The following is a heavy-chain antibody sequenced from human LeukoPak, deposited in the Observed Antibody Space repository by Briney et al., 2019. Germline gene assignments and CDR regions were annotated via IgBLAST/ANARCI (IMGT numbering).Heavy chain of an antibody. V-gene: IGHV4-59*08. CDR1: GGSISSYY. CDR2: IYYSGST. D-gene: IGHD6-13*01. J-gene: IGHJ4*02. CDR3: ARHGVFGSSWYGGYFDY. Sequence: SETLSLTCTVSGGSISSYYWSWIRQPPGKGLEWIGYIYYSGSTNYNPSLKSRVTISVDTSKNQFSLKLSSVTAADTAVYYCARHGVFGSSWYGGYFDYWGQGTLVTVSS.